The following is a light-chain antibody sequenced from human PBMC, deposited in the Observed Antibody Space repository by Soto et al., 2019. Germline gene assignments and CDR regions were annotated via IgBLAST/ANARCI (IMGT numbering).Light chain of an antibody. V-gene: IGLV2-23*01. Sequence: QSALTQPASVSGSPGQSITISCTGTSSDVGSENLVSWYQQHPGKAPKLMLHESSRRPSGVSNRFSGSKSGDTASLTISGLQTEDEADYYCCSYAGSSTLVFGGGTKLTVL. J-gene: IGLJ3*02. CDR2: ESS. CDR1: SSDVGSENL. CDR3: CSYAGSSTLV.